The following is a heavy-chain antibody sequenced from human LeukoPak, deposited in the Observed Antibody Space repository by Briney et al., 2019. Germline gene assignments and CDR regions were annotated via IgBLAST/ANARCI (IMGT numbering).Heavy chain of an antibody. CDR1: GGTFSSYA. CDR3: ARDTTSIAYCGGDCYSDAFDI. D-gene: IGHD2-21*01. CDR2: IIPIFGTA. Sequence: SVKVSCKASGGTFSSYAISWVRQAPGQGLEWMGGIIPIFGTANYAQKLLGRVTITADESTSTAYMELSSLRSEDTAVYYCARDTTSIAYCGGDCYSDAFDIWGQGTMVTVSS. V-gene: IGHV1-69*01. J-gene: IGHJ3*02.